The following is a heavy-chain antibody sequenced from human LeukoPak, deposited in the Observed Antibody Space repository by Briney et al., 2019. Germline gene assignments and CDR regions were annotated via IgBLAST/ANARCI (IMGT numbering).Heavy chain of an antibody. CDR1: GYTFTGYY. Sequence: ASVKVSCKASGYTFTGYYMHWVRQAPGQGLEWMGWINPNSGGTNYAQKFQGRVTMTRDTSISTAYMELSRLRSDDTAVYYCAREAVGAKGPHFDYWGQGTLVTVSS. D-gene: IGHD1-26*01. J-gene: IGHJ4*02. CDR2: INPNSGGT. V-gene: IGHV1-2*02. CDR3: AREAVGAKGPHFDY.